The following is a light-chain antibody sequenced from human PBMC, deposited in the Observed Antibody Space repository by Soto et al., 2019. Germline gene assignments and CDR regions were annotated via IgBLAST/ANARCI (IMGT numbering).Light chain of an antibody. Sequence: EIVMTQSPATLSVSPGERATLSCRASQSVSSNLAWYQQKPGQAPRLLIYGASPRATGIPARFSGSGSGTEFTLTISSLQSEDFAVYYCQQYNNWPLTFGGGTKGEIK. CDR2: GAS. CDR3: QQYNNWPLT. J-gene: IGKJ4*01. V-gene: IGKV3-15*01. CDR1: QSVSSN.